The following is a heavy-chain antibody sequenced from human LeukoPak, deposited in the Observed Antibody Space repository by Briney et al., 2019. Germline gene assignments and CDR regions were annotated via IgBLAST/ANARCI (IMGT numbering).Heavy chain of an antibody. D-gene: IGHD3-22*01. Sequence: SETLSLTCTVSGYSISSGYFWGWIRQPPGKGLEWIASIYHSGSTYYSPSLKSRVTISVDTSKNQFSLNLSSVTAADTAVYYCAREDYYDSSGYYLDYWGQGTLVTVSS. CDR3: AREDYYDSSGYYLDY. CDR1: GYSISSGYF. V-gene: IGHV4-38-2*02. CDR2: IYHSGST. J-gene: IGHJ4*02.